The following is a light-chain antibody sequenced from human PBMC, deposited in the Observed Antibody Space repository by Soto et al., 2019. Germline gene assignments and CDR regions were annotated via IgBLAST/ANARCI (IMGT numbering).Light chain of an antibody. J-gene: IGKJ2*01. CDR2: AAS. CDR1: QSISSY. CDR3: QQSYSTPYT. Sequence: DIQRTQSPSSLSASVGDRVTITCRASQSISSYLNWYQQKPGTAPKLLIYAASSLQSGVPSRFSGSGSGTDFTLTISSLQPEDFATYHCQQSYSTPYTFGQGTKVDIK. V-gene: IGKV1-39*01.